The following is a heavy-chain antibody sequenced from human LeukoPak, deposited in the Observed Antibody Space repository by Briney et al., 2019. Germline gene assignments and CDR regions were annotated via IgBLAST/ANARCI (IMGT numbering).Heavy chain of an antibody. J-gene: IGHJ4*02. Sequence: SQTLSLTCAISGDSVSSNIAAWHWIRQSPSRGLEWLGRTYYKSKWYNDYAVSVKSRITFNPDTSENQFSLHLNSVTPEDTAVYYCARASGSYSSSYRFDSWGQGTLVTVPS. CDR2: TYYKSKWYN. D-gene: IGHD6-6*01. V-gene: IGHV6-1*01. CDR3: ARASGSYSSSYRFDS. CDR1: GDSVSSNIAA.